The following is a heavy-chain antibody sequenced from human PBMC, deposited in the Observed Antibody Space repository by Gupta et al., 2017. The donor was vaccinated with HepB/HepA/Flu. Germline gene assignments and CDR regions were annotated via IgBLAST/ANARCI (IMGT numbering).Heavy chain of an antibody. CDR2: VETYKEYS. CDR3: VRGSLGEFQH. V-gene: IGHV1-18*01. CDR1: CYTFTTYG. J-gene: IGHJ4*02. D-gene: IGHD4-17*01. Sequence: HVHLVQSGPEMNQPGASAQVPCKASCYTFTTYGFSWVRQPPGQGLEWMGWVETYKEYSSYRQKFQGRVIMTTDLATRTAYRELKNLTSDDTALYDCVRGSLGEFQHWGQGTLVTVSS.